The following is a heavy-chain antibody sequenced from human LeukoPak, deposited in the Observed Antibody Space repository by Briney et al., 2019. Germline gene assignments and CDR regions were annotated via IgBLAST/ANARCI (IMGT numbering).Heavy chain of an antibody. CDR1: GFTFSSYG. D-gene: IGHD3-16*02. Sequence: GRSLRLSCAASGFTFSSYGTHWVRQAPGKGLEWVAVIWYDRSNKYYADSVKGRFTISRDNSKNTLYLQMNSLRAEDTAVYYCARDDRESFDYWGQGTLVTVSS. CDR2: IWYDRSNK. CDR3: ARDDRESFDY. J-gene: IGHJ4*02. V-gene: IGHV3-33*01.